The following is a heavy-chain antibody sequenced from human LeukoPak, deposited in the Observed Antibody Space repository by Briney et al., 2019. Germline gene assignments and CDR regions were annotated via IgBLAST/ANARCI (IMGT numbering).Heavy chain of an antibody. CDR1: GFTFSSYS. CDR2: ISSSSSYI. J-gene: IGHJ4*02. D-gene: IGHD6-19*01. Sequence: PGGSLRLSCAASGFTFSSYSMNWVRQAPGKGLEWDSSISSSSSYIYYADSVKGRFTISRDNAKNSLYLQMNSLRAEDTAVYYCAREDGEPGIAVAGLDYWGQGTLVTVSS. V-gene: IGHV3-21*01. CDR3: AREDGEPGIAVAGLDY.